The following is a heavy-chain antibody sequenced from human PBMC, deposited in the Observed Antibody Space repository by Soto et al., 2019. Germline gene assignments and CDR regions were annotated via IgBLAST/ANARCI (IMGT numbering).Heavy chain of an antibody. J-gene: IGHJ6*02. CDR3: ARVGGYYDFWSGYYDYYYYGMDV. CDR1: GFTFRIYS. D-gene: IGHD3-3*01. CDR2: MWYDGTNK. Sequence: PGGSLRLSCAASGFTFRIYSMHWVRQSPGKGLEWVAVMWYDGTNKYYGESVKGRFTISRDNSENTLYLQMNSLRVEDTAVYYCARVGGYYDFWSGYYDYYYYGMDVWGQGTTVTVSS. V-gene: IGHV3-33*01.